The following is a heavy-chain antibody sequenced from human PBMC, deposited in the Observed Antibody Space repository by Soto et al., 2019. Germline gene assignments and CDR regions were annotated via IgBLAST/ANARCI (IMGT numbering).Heavy chain of an antibody. V-gene: IGHV1-69*01. CDR3: ASLGVVPAAIPRVGGWFDP. CDR1: GGTFSSYA. Sequence: QVQLVQSGAEVKKPGSSVKVSCKASGGTFSSYAISWVRQAPGQGLEWMGGIIPIFGTANYAQKFQGRVTITADDSTSPGYMELSSLRSEDTAVYYCASLGVVPAAIPRVGGWFDPWGQGTLVTVSS. CDR2: IIPIFGTA. D-gene: IGHD2-2*02. J-gene: IGHJ5*02.